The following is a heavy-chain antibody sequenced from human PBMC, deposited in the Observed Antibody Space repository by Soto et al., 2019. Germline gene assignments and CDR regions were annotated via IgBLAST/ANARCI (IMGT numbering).Heavy chain of an antibody. J-gene: IGHJ6*02. D-gene: IGHD4-4*01. CDR3: AKSNSNEPYYYYYYGMDV. V-gene: IGHV3-23*01. CDR2: ISGSGGST. Sequence: EVQLLESGGGLVQPGGSLRLSCAASGFTFSSYAMSWVRQAPGKGLEWVSAISGSGGSTYYADSVKGRFTISRENSKNTLYLQMNSLRAEDTAVYYCAKSNSNEPYYYYYYGMDVWGQGTTVTVSS. CDR1: GFTFSSYA.